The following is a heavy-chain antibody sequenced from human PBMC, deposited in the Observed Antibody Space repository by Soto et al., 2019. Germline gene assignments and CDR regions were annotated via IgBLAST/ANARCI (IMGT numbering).Heavy chain of an antibody. CDR2: IYYSGST. CDR3: ARFLISDAFYI. CDR1: GGSISSGDYY. D-gene: IGHD3-10*01. Sequence: QVKLQESGPVLVKPSQTLSLTCTVSGGSISSGDYYWSWIRQPPGKGLEWIGYIYYSGSTYYNPSLRSRVTISVDTSKNQFSLKRSSVTAADAAVYDCARFLISDAFYIWGQGTMVTVYS. V-gene: IGHV4-30-4*01. J-gene: IGHJ3*02.